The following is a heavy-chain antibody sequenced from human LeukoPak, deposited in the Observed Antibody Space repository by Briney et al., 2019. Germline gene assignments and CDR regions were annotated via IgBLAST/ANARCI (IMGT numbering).Heavy chain of an antibody. Sequence: ASVKVSCKASGYTFTSYDINWVQQATGQGLEWMGWMNPNSGNTGYAQKFQGRVTMTRNTSISTAYMELSSLRSEDTAVYYWAREVNGYYYFDYWGQGTLVTVSS. CDR2: MNPNSGNT. CDR3: AREVNGYYYFDY. J-gene: IGHJ4*02. D-gene: IGHD3-9*01. V-gene: IGHV1-8*01. CDR1: GYTFTSYD.